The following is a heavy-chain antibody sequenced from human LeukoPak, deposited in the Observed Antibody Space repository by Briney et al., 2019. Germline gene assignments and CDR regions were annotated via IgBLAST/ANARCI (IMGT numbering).Heavy chain of an antibody. J-gene: IGHJ4*02. CDR1: GFTFSTSS. D-gene: IGHD4-23*01. CDR2: ITSSSSYI. Sequence: GGSLRLSCAASGFTFSTSSMNWVRQAPGKGLEWVSSITSSSSYIYYADSVKGRFTISRDNAKNSLYLQMNSLRAEDTAVYYCARDFGSRGGNFYYFDYWGQGTLVTVSS. V-gene: IGHV3-21*01. CDR3: ARDFGSRGGNFYYFDY.